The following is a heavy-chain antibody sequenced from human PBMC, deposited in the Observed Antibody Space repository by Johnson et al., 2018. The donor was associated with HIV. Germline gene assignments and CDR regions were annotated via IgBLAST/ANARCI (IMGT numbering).Heavy chain of an antibody. CDR3: AKDGFGWADAFDI. Sequence: QVQLVESGGGVVQPGRSLRLSCAASGFTFNNYAMHWVRQAPGKGLEWVAVISYDGSNKYYADSVKGRFTISRDNSKNTLHLQMNSLRAEDTAGYYCAKDGFGWADAFDIWGHGTMVTVSS. CDR1: GFTFNNYA. V-gene: IGHV3-30-3*01. D-gene: IGHD2-2*03. CDR2: ISYDGSNK. J-gene: IGHJ3*02.